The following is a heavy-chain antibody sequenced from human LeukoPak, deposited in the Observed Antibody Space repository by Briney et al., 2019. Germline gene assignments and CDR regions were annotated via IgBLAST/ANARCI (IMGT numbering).Heavy chain of an antibody. CDR3: ARAPLAYSSGWSPLDY. CDR2: ISGSGGST. CDR1: GFTFSSYA. J-gene: IGHJ4*02. D-gene: IGHD6-19*01. Sequence: GGSLRFSCAASGFTFSSYAMSWVRQAPGKGLEWVSAISGSGGSTYYADSVKGRFTISRDNAKNSLYLQMNSLRAEDTAVYYCARAPLAYSSGWSPLDYWGQGTLVTVSS. V-gene: IGHV3-23*01.